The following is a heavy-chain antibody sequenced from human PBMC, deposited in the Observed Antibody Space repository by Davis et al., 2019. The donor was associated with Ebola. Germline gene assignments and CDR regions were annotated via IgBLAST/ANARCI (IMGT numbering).Heavy chain of an antibody. D-gene: IGHD2-21*01. CDR1: GDSVSAYY. V-gene: IGHV4-59*02. CDR2: IFYTGTT. Sequence: PSETLSLTCTVSGDSVSAYYWSWIRRPPGKGLEWIGHIFYTGTTSYNPSLRSRVTISLDTSKNQFSLTLTSVTAADTAVYYCARGGLWLLYYWGQGTHVTVSS. CDR3: ARGGLWLLYY. J-gene: IGHJ4*02.